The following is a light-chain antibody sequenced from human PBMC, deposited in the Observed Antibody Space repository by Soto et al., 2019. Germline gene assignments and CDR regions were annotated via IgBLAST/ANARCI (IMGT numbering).Light chain of an antibody. Sequence: EVVMTQSPATLSVSPGERATLSCRASQSVSSNLAWYQQKPGHAPRLLMYDASTRATGVPARFSGSGSGTEFTLIISSLRSEDFAVYYCQQYDNWPPWTFGQGTKVEMK. V-gene: IGKV3-15*01. CDR1: QSVSSN. J-gene: IGKJ1*01. CDR3: QQYDNWPPWT. CDR2: DAS.